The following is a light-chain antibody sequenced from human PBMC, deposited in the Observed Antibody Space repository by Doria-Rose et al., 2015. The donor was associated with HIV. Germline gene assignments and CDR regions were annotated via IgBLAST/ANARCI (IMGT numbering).Light chain of an antibody. J-gene: IGKJ1*01. V-gene: IGKV3-20*01. CDR3: HQYGTSWT. Sequence: EIVLTQSPGTLSLSPGERATLSCRASQSFSSTYLAWYQQKPGQAPSLLIYDGSTRATGIPDRLSASGSGTDFTRTINRLEPEDFALYYCHQYGTSWTFGQGTKVEI. CDR2: DGS. CDR1: QSFSSTY.